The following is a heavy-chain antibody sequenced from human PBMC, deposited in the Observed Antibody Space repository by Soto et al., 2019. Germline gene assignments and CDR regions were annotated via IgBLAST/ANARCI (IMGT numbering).Heavy chain of an antibody. CDR3: ARGSAGDYPLYYYYGMDV. J-gene: IGHJ6*02. Sequence: PSETLSLTCTVSGGSVSSGSYYLSWIRQPPGKGLEWIGYIYYSGSTNYNPSLKSRVTISVDTSRNQFSLKLSSVTAADTAVYYCARGSAGDYPLYYYYGMDVWGQGTTVTVSS. D-gene: IGHD4-17*01. V-gene: IGHV4-61*01. CDR1: GGSVSSGSYY. CDR2: IYYSGST.